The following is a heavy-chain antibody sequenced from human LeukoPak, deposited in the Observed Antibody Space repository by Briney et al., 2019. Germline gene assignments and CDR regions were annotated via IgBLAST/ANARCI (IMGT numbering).Heavy chain of an antibody. D-gene: IGHD1-26*01. CDR1: GFNFHDYG. CDR2: ISWNGGST. Sequence: GGSLRLSCAASGFNFHDYGMTWVRQAPGEGLEWVSGISWNGGSTSYVDSVKGRFTISRDNAKNSLYLQMNSLRGEDTALYFYARGSGSYSTYFDFWGQGILVTVSS. V-gene: IGHV3-20*04. CDR3: ARGSGSYSTYFDF. J-gene: IGHJ4*02.